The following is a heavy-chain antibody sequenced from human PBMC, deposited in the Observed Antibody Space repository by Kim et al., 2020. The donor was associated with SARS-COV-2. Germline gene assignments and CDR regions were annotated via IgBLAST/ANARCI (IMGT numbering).Heavy chain of an antibody. V-gene: IGHV3-21*01. D-gene: IGHD3-10*01. CDR1: GFTFSSYS. Sequence: GGSLRLSCAASGFTFSSYSMNWVRQAPGKGLEWVSSISSSSSYIYYADSVKGRFTISRDNAKNSLYLQMNSLRAEDTAVYYCARDRMVRGVTWRNWFDPWGQGTLVTVSS. CDR3: ARDRMVRGVTWRNWFDP. J-gene: IGHJ5*02. CDR2: ISSSSSYI.